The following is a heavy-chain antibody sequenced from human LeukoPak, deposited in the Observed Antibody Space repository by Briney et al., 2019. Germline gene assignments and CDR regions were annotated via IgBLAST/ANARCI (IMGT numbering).Heavy chain of an antibody. CDR3: ALNPDYYGSGSFDY. V-gene: IGHV3-7*01. CDR2: IKEDGSEK. Sequence: PGRSLRLSCAASGFTFSSYWMSWVRQAPGKGLEWVADIKEDGSEKYYVDSVKGRFTISRDNAKNSLYLQMNSLRVEDTAVYYCALNPDYYGSGSFDYWGQGTLVTVSS. CDR1: GFTFSSYW. D-gene: IGHD3-10*01. J-gene: IGHJ4*02.